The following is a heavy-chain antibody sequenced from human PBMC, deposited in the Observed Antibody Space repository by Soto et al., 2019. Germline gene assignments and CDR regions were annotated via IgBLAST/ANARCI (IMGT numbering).Heavy chain of an antibody. CDR2: ISSSSSTI. V-gene: IGHV3-48*01. Sequence: GGSLRLSCAASGLTVNSNRMSWVRQAPGKGLEWVSYISSSSSTIYYADSVKGRFTISRDNAKNSLYLQMNSLRAEDTAVYYCARHPERIAQIGWFDPWGQGTLVTVSS. D-gene: IGHD6-13*01. J-gene: IGHJ5*02. CDR1: GLTVNSNR. CDR3: ARHPERIAQIGWFDP.